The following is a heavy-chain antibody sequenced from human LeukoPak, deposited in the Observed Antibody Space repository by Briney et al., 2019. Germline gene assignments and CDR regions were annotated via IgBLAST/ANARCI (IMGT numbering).Heavy chain of an antibody. CDR3: ARVTALRYFDWSLDY. J-gene: IGHJ4*02. CDR2: IYYTGST. V-gene: IGHV4-59*01. D-gene: IGHD3-9*01. Sequence: SETLSLTCTVSGGSISGFYWSWIRQPPGKGLEWIGYIYYTGSTNYNPSLKSRVTISVDTSKNQFSLKLSSVTAADTAVYYCARVTALRYFDWSLDYWGQGTLVTVSS. CDR1: GGSISGFY.